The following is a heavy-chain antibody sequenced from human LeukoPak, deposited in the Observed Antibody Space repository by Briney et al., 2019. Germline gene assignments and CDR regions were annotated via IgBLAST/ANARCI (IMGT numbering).Heavy chain of an antibody. D-gene: IGHD6-13*01. CDR1: GGSFSGYY. V-gene: IGHV4-34*01. Sequence: SETLSPTCAVYGGSFSGYYWSWIRQPPGKGLEWIGEINHSGSTNYNPSLKSRVTISVDTSKNQFSLKLSSVTAADTAVYYCARVSAAAGTGVEFDYWGQGTLVTVSS. CDR2: INHSGST. CDR3: ARVSAAAGTGVEFDY. J-gene: IGHJ4*02.